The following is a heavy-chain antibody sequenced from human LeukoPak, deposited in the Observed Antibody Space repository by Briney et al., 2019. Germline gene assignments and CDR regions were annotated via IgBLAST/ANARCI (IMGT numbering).Heavy chain of an antibody. V-gene: IGHV4-39*01. CDR2: IYYTGTT. D-gene: IGHD4-11*01. Sequence: SETLSLTCTVSGGSINSGSSYWGWIRHPPGKGLEWIGTIYYTGTTYYNPSLKSRVTISVDTSKNQFSLKLSSVTAADTAVYYCARHPADYNNYRWFHPWGQGTLVTVSS. CDR3: ARHPADYNNYRWFHP. J-gene: IGHJ5*02. CDR1: GGSINSGSSY.